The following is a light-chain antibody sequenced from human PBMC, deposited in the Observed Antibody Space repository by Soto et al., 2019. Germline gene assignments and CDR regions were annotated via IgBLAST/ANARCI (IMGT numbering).Light chain of an antibody. CDR2: AAS. CDR1: QGISSY. V-gene: IGKV1-8*01. J-gene: IGKJ4*01. Sequence: AIRMTQSPSSFSASTGDRVTITCRASQGISSYLAWYQQRPGRAPKLLIYAASTLQTGVPSRFSGSGSGTDFTLTISCLQSEDFATYYCQQYYDNPSFGGGTKVEI. CDR3: QQYYDNPS.